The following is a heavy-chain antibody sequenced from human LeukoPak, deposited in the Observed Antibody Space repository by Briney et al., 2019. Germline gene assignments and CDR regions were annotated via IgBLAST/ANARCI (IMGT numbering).Heavy chain of an antibody. CDR2: IKQDGSEK. CDR1: GFTFSSYG. V-gene: IGHV3-7*01. J-gene: IGHJ1*01. Sequence: GRSLRLSCAASGFTFSSYGMHWVRQAPGKGLEWVANIKQDGSEKYYVDSVKGRFTISRDNAKNSLYLQMNSLRAEDTAVYYCAKDLYCSSTSCYTGYFQHWGQGTLVTVSS. CDR3: AKDLYCSSTSCYTGYFQH. D-gene: IGHD2-2*02.